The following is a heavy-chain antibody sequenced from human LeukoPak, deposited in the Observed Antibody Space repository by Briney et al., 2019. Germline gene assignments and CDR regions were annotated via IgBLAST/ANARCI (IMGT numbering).Heavy chain of an antibody. D-gene: IGHD2-15*01. Sequence: GASVKVSCKASGYTFTGYYMHWVRQAPGQGLEWMGRINPNSGGTNYAQKFQGRVTMTRDTSISTAYMELSRLRSDDTAVYYCASIRYCSGGSCYSNFGYWGQGTLVTVSS. CDR1: GYTFTGYY. CDR2: INPNSGGT. CDR3: ASIRYCSGGSCYSNFGY. J-gene: IGHJ4*02. V-gene: IGHV1-2*06.